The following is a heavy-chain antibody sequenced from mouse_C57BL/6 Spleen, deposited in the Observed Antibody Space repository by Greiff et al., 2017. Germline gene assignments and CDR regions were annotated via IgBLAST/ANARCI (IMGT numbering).Heavy chain of an antibody. V-gene: IGHV1-66*01. CDR1: GYSFTSYY. CDR3: ARYSKGMDY. J-gene: IGHJ4*01. Sequence: VPLQQSGPELVKPGASVKISCKASGYSFTSYYIHWVKQRPGQGLEWIGWIYPGSGNTKYNEKFKGKATLTADTSSSTAYMQLSSLTSEDAAVYYCARYSKGMDYGGQGTSVTVSS. CDR2: IYPGSGNT. D-gene: IGHD2-5*01.